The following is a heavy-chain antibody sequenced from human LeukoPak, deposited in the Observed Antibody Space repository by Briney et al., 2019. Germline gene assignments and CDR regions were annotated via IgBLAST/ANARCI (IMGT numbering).Heavy chain of an antibody. J-gene: IGHJ6*02. CDR2: INHSGST. D-gene: IGHD3-3*01. CDR1: GGSFSGYY. CDR3: ARASIRITIFGVVTCYYYCGMDV. V-gene: IGHV4-34*01. Sequence: PSETLSLTCAVYGGSFSGYYWSWIRQPPGKGLEWIGEINHSGSTNYNPSLKSRVTISVDTSKNQFSLKLSSVTAADTAVYYCARASIRITIFGVVTCYYYCGMDVWGQGTTVTVSS.